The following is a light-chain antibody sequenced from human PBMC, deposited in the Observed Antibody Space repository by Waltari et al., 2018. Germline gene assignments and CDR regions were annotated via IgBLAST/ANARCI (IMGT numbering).Light chain of an antibody. CDR1: QNISNY. Sequence: DIQMTQSPSTLSSSVGDRVTIPCQASQNISNYLAWYQQKPGRAPRLLIFKASTLEIGVPSRFSGGGSATEFTLTISSLQPDDFATYFCQHYHTYSPFAFGPGTKVDIK. CDR2: KAS. J-gene: IGKJ3*01. CDR3: QHYHTYSPFA. V-gene: IGKV1-5*03.